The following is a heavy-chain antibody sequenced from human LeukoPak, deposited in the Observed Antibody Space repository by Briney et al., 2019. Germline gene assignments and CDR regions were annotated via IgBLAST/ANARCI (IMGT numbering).Heavy chain of an antibody. CDR2: IYYSGST. CDR3: ARGSIAVAGTFDY. D-gene: IGHD6-19*01. J-gene: IGHJ4*02. CDR1: GGSISSYY. Sequence: SETLSLTCTVPGGSISSYYWSWIRQPPGKGLEWIGYIYYSGSTNYNPSLKSRVTISVDTSKNQFSLKLSSVTAADTAVYYCARGSIAVAGTFDYWGQGTLVTVSS. V-gene: IGHV4-59*01.